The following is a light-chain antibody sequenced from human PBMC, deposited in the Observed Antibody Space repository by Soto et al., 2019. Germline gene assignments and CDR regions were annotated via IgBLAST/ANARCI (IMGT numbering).Light chain of an antibody. J-gene: IGKJ1*01. CDR1: QSVRSSY. CDR3: HQYATSPRT. V-gene: IGKV3-20*01. Sequence: EIVLTQSPGTPSFSPGERATPSLRASQSVRSSYLTWYQQKPGQAPGLLIYGASSRATGIPDGFSGSGSGTDFNLTVNRLAPEDFAVYYCHQYATSPRTFGQGTKVDIK. CDR2: GAS.